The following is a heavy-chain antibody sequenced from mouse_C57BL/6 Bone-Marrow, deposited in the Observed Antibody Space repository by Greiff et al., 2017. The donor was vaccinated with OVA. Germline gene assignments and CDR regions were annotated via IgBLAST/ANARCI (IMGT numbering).Heavy chain of an antibody. CDR2: IYPGDGDT. D-gene: IGHD2-3*01. Sequence: QVQLQQSGAELVKPGASVKISCKASGYAFRSYWMNWVKQRPGKGLEWIGQIYPGDGDTNYNGKFKGKATLTADKSSSTAYMQLSSLTLEDSAVYFCARNRPYDGHEYYAMDYWGQGTSVTVSS. V-gene: IGHV1-80*01. CDR3: ARNRPYDGHEYYAMDY. CDR1: GYAFRSYW. J-gene: IGHJ4*01.